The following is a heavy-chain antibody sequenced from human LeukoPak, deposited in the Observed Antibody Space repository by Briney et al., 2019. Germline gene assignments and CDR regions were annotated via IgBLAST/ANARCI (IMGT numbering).Heavy chain of an antibody. J-gene: IGHJ4*02. Sequence: GGSLRLSCAASGFTFSSYAMSWVRQAPGKGLEWVSTISGSDSSTHYADSVKGRFTISRDNSKNTLYLQMNSLRADDTAVYYCAKSGYNRFDYWGQGTLVTVSS. CDR1: GFTFSSYA. CDR2: ISGSDSST. CDR3: AKSGYNRFDY. D-gene: IGHD5-24*01. V-gene: IGHV3-23*01.